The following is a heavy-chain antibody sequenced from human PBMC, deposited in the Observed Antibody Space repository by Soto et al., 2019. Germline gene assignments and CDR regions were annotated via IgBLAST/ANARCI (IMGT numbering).Heavy chain of an antibody. J-gene: IGHJ3*02. CDR3: AERGIGIAVDGREAFAI. CDR1: GFTFSSYA. V-gene: IGHV3-23*01. Sequence: EVQLLESGGGLVQPGGSLRLSCAASGFTFSSYAMSWVRQAPGKGLDWVSGISTSGRSTYYADSAKGRFTISRDSSKTTLRLHMYGTDDEHTVICYWAERGIGIAVDGREAFAIWGEGTTVTVS. D-gene: IGHD6-19*01. CDR2: ISTSGRST.